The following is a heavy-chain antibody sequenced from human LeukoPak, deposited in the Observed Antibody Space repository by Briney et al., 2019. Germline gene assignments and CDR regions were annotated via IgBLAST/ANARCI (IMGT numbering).Heavy chain of an antibody. D-gene: IGHD1-1*01. CDR3: ARAETNYYGMDV. CDR1: GGSISSYY. V-gene: IGHV4-59*07. CDR2: IYYSGST. J-gene: IGHJ6*02. Sequence: SDTLSLTCTVSGGSISSYYWSWIRQPPGKGLEWIGYIYYSGSTNHNPSLKSRVTISVDTSNNQFSLKVSSVTAADTAVYYCARAETNYYGMDVWGQGTTVTVSS.